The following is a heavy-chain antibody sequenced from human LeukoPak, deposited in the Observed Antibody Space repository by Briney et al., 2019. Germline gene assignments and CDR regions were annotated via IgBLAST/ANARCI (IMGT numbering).Heavy chain of an antibody. V-gene: IGHV3-33*01. Sequence: GGSLRLPCAASGFTFSSYGMHWVRQAPGKGLEWVAVIWYDGSNKYYADSVKGRFTISRDNSKNTLYLQMNSLRAEDTAVYYCARGTYDFWSGVDYWGQGTLVTVSS. CDR3: ARGTYDFWSGVDY. CDR2: IWYDGSNK. J-gene: IGHJ4*02. D-gene: IGHD3-3*01. CDR1: GFTFSSYG.